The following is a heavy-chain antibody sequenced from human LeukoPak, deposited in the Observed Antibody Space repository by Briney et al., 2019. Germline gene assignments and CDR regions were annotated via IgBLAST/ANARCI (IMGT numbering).Heavy chain of an antibody. CDR2: IKSTTVDGTP. CDR1: GLTFSNAW. D-gene: IGHD4-23*01. CDR3: TTGPGNSGY. Sequence: PGGSLRLSCAVSGLTFSNAWMSWVRQAPGKGLEWVGRIKSTTVDGTPEYAAPVKGRFTISRDDSKNTVYLQMNSLKTEDTAVYYRTTGPGNSGYWGQGTLVTVSS. V-gene: IGHV3-15*01. J-gene: IGHJ4*02.